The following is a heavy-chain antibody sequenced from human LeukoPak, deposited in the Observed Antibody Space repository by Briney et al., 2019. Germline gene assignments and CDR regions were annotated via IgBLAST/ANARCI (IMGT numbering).Heavy chain of an antibody. CDR1: GYTFTGYY. J-gene: IGHJ6*03. CDR2: IKPNSGGT. D-gene: IGHD3-16*01. CDR3: ARGGLPIYYYYIDV. V-gene: IGHV1-2*02. Sequence: ASVTVSCKASGYTFTGYYMHWVRQAPGQGLEWMGWIKPNSGGTNHAQKFQGRVTMTRDTSINTAYMELSRLRSDDTAVYYCARGGLPIYYYYIDVWGKGTTVTVSS.